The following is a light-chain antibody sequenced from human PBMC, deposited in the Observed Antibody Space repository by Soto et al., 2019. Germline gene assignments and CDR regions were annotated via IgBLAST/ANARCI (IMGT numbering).Light chain of an antibody. Sequence: QSALTQPASVSGSPGQSITISCTATSSDVGGYNYVSWYQQHPGKAPKLMIYEVSNRPSGVSNRFSGSKSGHTASLTISGLQSEDEADYFCTSYTSSSTLDVFGTGTKLTVL. J-gene: IGLJ1*01. CDR3: TSYTSSSTLDV. V-gene: IGLV2-14*01. CDR1: SSDVGGYNY. CDR2: EVS.